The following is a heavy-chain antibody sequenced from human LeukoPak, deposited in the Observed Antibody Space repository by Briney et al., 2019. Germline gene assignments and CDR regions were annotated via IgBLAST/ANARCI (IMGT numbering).Heavy chain of an antibody. J-gene: IGHJ2*01. V-gene: IGHV3-64*01. Sequence: GGSLRLSCAASGPTFSSSWMTWVRQAPGKGLEYVSAICGNGGSTYYANSVKGRFTISRDNSKNTVFLQMGRLRTEDMAVYYCARGEPDCAGDCPYWYLDLWGRGTLVTVSS. D-gene: IGHD2-21*02. CDR2: ICGNGGST. CDR1: GPTFSSSW. CDR3: ARGEPDCAGDCPYWYLDL.